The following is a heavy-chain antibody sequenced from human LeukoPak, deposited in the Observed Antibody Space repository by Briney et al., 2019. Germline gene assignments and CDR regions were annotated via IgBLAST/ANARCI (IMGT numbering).Heavy chain of an antibody. J-gene: IGHJ4*02. Sequence: PSETLSLTCSVSGGSIRNYYWTWIRQPPGKGLEWIGHVSNSGNTKYNPSLKSRVTISIDTSKKHFSLILSSVSAADTAVYYCASRAFYDSSGLDFWGQGTLVTVSS. CDR2: VSNSGNT. D-gene: IGHD3-22*01. CDR1: GGSIRNYY. CDR3: ASRAFYDSSGLDF. V-gene: IGHV4-59*08.